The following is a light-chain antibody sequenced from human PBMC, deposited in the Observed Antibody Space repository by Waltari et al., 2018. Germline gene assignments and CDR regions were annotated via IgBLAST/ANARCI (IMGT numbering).Light chain of an antibody. CDR2: WAS. Sequence: DIVITQSPDSLAVSLGERVTINCKSSQSLLYDSTDKNYLAWYQQKPGQPPKQLFYWASTRHSGVPDRFSGSGSATDFTLTISSLQAEDVAVYYCQQYYSRRTFGQGTRVEIK. J-gene: IGKJ1*01. CDR1: QSLLYDSTDKNY. CDR3: QQYYSRRT. V-gene: IGKV4-1*01.